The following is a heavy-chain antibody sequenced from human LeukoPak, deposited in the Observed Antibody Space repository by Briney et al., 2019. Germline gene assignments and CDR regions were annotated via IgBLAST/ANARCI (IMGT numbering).Heavy chain of an antibody. J-gene: IGHJ3*02. D-gene: IGHD1-26*01. CDR3: ARDKSGSDSARGAVIDI. Sequence: PGGSLRLSCAAPGFTFSSYTMNWVRKAPGKGLEWISYISSSSSIMYYADSVKGRFSISRDNAKNSLYLQMNSLRDEDTAVYYCARDKSGSDSARGAVIDICGQGAIVTVSS. CDR2: ISSSSSIM. V-gene: IGHV3-48*02. CDR1: GFTFSSYT.